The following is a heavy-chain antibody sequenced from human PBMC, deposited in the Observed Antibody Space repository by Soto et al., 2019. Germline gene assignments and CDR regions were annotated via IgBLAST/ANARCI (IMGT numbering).Heavy chain of an antibody. CDR1: GGSISSYY. Sequence: SETLSLTCTVSGGSISSYYWSWIRQPPGKGLEWIGYIYYSGSTNYNPSLKSRVTISVDTSKNQFSLKLSSVTAADTAVYYCARGHMIVATMPYFDYWGQGTLVTVSS. D-gene: IGHD5-12*01. CDR3: ARGHMIVATMPYFDY. CDR2: IYYSGST. V-gene: IGHV4-59*01. J-gene: IGHJ4*02.